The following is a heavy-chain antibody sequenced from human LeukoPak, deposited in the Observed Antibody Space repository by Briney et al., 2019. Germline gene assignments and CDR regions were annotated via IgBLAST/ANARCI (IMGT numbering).Heavy chain of an antibody. D-gene: IGHD6-13*01. CDR2: IHHGGTT. CDR3: TSCLAAAGRVSFDY. CDR1: GGSISNSNYF. V-gene: IGHV4-39*01. J-gene: IGHJ4*02. Sequence: PSETLSLTCTVSGGSISNSNYFWGWIRQPPGKGLEWIGNIHHGGTTHYKPSLESRVTMSVDTSKNQFSLKLSSVTAADTAVYYCTSCLAAAGRVSFDYWGQGTLVTVSS.